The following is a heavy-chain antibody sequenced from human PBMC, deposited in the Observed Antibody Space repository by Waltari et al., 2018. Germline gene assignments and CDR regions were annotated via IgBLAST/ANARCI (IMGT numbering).Heavy chain of an antibody. CDR3: AGGGGGDWEWFDP. D-gene: IGHD2-21*02. Sequence: QVQLQESGPRLLKPSETLSLICTVSGGSISGFYWSWVRQPPGKGLDWIGYIYYTGSTNFNPSLRIGFTMSVDTSKNQFSLKLSSVTAADTAFYYCAGGGGGDWEWFDPWGQGTLVTVSS. CDR1: GGSISGFY. V-gene: IGHV4-59*01. J-gene: IGHJ5*02. CDR2: IYYTGST.